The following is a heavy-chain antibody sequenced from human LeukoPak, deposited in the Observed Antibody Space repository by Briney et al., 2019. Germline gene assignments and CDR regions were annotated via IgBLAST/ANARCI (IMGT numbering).Heavy chain of an antibody. CDR3: AKDRHSSGWRGGDFDY. D-gene: IGHD6-19*01. CDR1: GFTFSSYG. Sequence: LPGGSLRLSCAASGFTFSSYGMHWVRQAPGKGLEWVAVISYDGSNKYYADSVKGRFTISRDNSKNTLYLQMNNLRAEDTALYHCAKDRHSSGWRGGDFDYWGQGTLVTVSS. J-gene: IGHJ4*02. CDR2: ISYDGSNK. V-gene: IGHV3-30*18.